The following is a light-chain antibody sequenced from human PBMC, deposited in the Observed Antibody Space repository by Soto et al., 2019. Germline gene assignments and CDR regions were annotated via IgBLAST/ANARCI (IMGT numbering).Light chain of an antibody. J-gene: IGKJ3*01. CDR1: QSISSY. CDR2: AAS. CDR3: QQSYSTPRT. V-gene: IGKV1-39*01. Sequence: DIQMTQSPSSLSASVGDRVTITCRASQSISSYLNWYQQKPGKAPKLLIYAASSLQSGVPSRFSGSGSGTDFTLTFTSLQPDYFATYYCQQSYSTPRTFRPRTKVYIK.